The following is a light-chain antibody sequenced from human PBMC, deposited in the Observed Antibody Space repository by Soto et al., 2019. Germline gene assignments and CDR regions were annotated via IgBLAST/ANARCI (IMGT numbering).Light chain of an antibody. CDR2: AAS. V-gene: IGKV1-9*01. J-gene: IGKJ4*01. Sequence: DIQLTQSPSFLSASVGDRVTITCRASQGISSFLAWYQQKPGKAPNLLISAASTLRTGVPSRFSGSGSGTEFTLTISSLQPEDFATYYCQHLNTYTLTLGGGTKVEI. CDR3: QHLNTYTLT. CDR1: QGISSF.